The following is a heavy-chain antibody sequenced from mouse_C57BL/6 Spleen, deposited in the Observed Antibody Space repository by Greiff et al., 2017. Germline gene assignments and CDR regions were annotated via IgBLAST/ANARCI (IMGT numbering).Heavy chain of an antibody. J-gene: IGHJ3*01. CDR1: GFTFSSYG. CDR3: AGPFIDSSGYALAY. V-gene: IGHV5-6*02. Sequence: DVMLVESGGDLVKPGGSLKLSCAASGFTFSSYGMSWVRQTPDKRLEWVANISSGGSYTYYPDSVKGRFTISRDNAKNTLYLQMSSLKSEDTAMYYCAGPFIDSSGYALAYWGQGTLVTVSA. CDR2: ISSGGSYT. D-gene: IGHD3-2*02.